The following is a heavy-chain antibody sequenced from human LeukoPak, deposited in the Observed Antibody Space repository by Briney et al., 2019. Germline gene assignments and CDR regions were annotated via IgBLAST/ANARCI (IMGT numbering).Heavy chain of an antibody. V-gene: IGHV1-69*06. J-gene: IGHJ4*02. CDR2: IVPIFGRA. CDR3: ARVGDYGANSAMVMTP. D-gene: IGHD4-23*01. CDR1: GGSFSSYV. Sequence: SVKVSCKASGGSFSSYVFTWVRQAPGQGLEWMGGIVPIFGRANYAQKFQGRVTITANKSANTVYMEVSRLTSEDTAVYYCARVGDYGANSAMVMTPWGQGTLVTVSS.